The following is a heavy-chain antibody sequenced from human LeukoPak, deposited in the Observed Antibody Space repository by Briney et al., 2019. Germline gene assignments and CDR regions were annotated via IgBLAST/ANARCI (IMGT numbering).Heavy chain of an antibody. J-gene: IGHJ4*02. CDR1: GGSVSSRSCH. Sequence: PSETLPLTCSVSGGSVSSRSCHWGWIRQPPGKGLEWIGSIYYSGNTYYNPSLKSRVTISVDTSKDQFSLKLTSVTAADTAVYYCARSNGDYFAYIDYWGQGTLVTVSS. D-gene: IGHD4-17*01. V-gene: IGHV4-39*01. CDR3: ARSNGDYFAYIDY. CDR2: IYYSGNT.